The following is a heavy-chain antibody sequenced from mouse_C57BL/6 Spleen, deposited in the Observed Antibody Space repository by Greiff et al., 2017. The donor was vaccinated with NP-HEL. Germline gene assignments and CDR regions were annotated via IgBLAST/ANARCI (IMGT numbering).Heavy chain of an antibody. CDR1: GFTFSSYG. J-gene: IGHJ2*01. CDR2: ISSGGSYT. D-gene: IGHD4-1*01. Sequence: EVKLVESGGDLVKPGGSLKLSCAASGFTFSSYGMSWVRQTPDKRLEWVATISSGGSYTYYPDSVKGRFTISSDNAKNTLYLQMSSLKSEDTAMYYCARHESPNWDYFDYWGQGTTLTVSS. V-gene: IGHV5-6*01. CDR3: ARHESPNWDYFDY.